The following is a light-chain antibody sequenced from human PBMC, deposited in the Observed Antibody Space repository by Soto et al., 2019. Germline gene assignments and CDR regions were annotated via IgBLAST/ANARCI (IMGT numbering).Light chain of an antibody. CDR2: GAS. CDR1: QSVSSSY. CDR3: QQYFDVPFT. J-gene: IGKJ4*01. Sequence: EIVLTQSPGTLSLSPGERATLSCRASQSVSSSYLAWYQQKPGQAPRLLIYGASSRATGIPDRFSGSGSGTDFTLTISRLEPEDVAFYWCQQYFDVPFTFGGGTKVDIK. V-gene: IGKV3-20*01.